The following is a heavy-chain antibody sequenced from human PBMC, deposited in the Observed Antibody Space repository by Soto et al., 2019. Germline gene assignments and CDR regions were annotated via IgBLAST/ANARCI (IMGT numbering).Heavy chain of an antibody. D-gene: IGHD2-15*01. V-gene: IGHV1-46*01. CDR2: IGPSGGST. Sequence: ASVKVSCKASGYTFTSYYMHWVRQAPGQGLEWMGMIGPSGGSTTYAQNFQGRVTMTRDTSTSTVYMELNSMRPEDTAVYYCARDRTSGGLFDYWGQGTLVTVSS. CDR1: GYTFTSYY. J-gene: IGHJ4*02. CDR3: ARDRTSGGLFDY.